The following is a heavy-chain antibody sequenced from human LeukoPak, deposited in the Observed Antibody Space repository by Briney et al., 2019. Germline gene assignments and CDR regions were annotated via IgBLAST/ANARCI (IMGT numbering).Heavy chain of an antibody. J-gene: IGHJ4*02. CDR3: ARGIGRSSDY. D-gene: IGHD3/OR15-3a*01. V-gene: IGHV4-61*02. CDR1: GGSISSGSYY. CDR2: FYTSGNT. Sequence: PSQTLSLTCTVSGGSISSGSYYWSWIRQPAGKGLEWIGRFYTSGNTNYNPSLKRRVTISLDTSNNQFSLKLSSVTAADTAVYYCARGIGRSSDYWGQGTLVTVSS.